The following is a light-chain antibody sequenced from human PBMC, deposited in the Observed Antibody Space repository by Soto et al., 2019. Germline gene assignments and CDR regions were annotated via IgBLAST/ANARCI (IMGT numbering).Light chain of an antibody. Sequence: SVMTQSPDTLSVSPGERATLSCRASQSVSSSYLAWYQQKPGQAPRLLIYGASNRATGIPARFSGSGSGTDFTLTISSLEPEDFAVYYCQQRSNWPPTWTFGQGTKVDIK. CDR3: QQRSNWPPTWT. CDR2: GAS. J-gene: IGKJ1*01. V-gene: IGKV3-11*01. CDR1: QSVSSSY.